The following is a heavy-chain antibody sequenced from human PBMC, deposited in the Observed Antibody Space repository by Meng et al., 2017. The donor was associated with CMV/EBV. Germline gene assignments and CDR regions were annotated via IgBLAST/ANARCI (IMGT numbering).Heavy chain of an antibody. J-gene: IGHJ4*02. D-gene: IGHD2-2*01. CDR2: IIPIFGTA. CDR3: AFSDCSSTSCLFDY. CDR1: AGTFSSYA. Sequence: SVKVSCKASAGTFSSYAISWVRQAPGQGLEWMGGIIPIFGTANYAQKFQGRVTITTDESTSTAYMELSSLRSEDTAVYYCAFSDCSSTSCLFDYWGQGTLVTVSS. V-gene: IGHV1-69*05.